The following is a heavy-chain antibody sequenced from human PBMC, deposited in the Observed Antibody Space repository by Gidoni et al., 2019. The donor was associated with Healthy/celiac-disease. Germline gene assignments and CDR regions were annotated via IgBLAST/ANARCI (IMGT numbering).Heavy chain of an antibody. V-gene: IGHV3-30*01. CDR2: ISYDGSNK. J-gene: IGHJ4*02. Sequence: QVQLVESGGGVVQPGRSLRLSCAASGFTFRSYAMHWVRQAPGKGLEWVAVISYDGSNKYYADSVKGRFTISRDNSKNTLYLQMNSLRAEDTAVYYCAREGGSEQWLGPIDYWGQGTLVTVSS. D-gene: IGHD6-19*01. CDR1: GFTFRSYA. CDR3: AREGGSEQWLGPIDY.